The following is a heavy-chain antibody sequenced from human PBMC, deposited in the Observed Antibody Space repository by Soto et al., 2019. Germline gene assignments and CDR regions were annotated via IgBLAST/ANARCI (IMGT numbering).Heavy chain of an antibody. Sequence: QVQLVESGGGVVQPGGSLRLPCAASGFTFRTYAMHWVRQAPGKGLEWLAVISYDGIHSYYADSVKGRFTISRDNSKNTLYLEMNRLRPEDTAVYYCVKAGWSGFAVLYRGVDHWGQGAVVTVSS. V-gene: IGHV3-30*18. J-gene: IGHJ4*02. CDR1: GFTFRTYA. CDR2: ISYDGIHS. CDR3: VKAGWSGFAVLYRGVDH. D-gene: IGHD3-3*01.